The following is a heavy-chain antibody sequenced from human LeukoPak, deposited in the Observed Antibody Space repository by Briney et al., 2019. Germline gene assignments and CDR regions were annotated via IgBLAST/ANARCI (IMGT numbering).Heavy chain of an antibody. J-gene: IGHJ4*02. D-gene: IGHD6-13*01. V-gene: IGHV4-39*07. CDR2: IYYSGST. Sequence: SETVSLTCTVSGGSISSSSYYWGWIRQPPGKGLEWIGSIYYSGSTYYNPSLKSRVTISVDTSKNQFSLRLSSVTAADTAVYYCARDSSSSWYFDYWGQGTLVTVSS. CDR3: ARDSSSSWYFDY. CDR1: GGSISSSSYY.